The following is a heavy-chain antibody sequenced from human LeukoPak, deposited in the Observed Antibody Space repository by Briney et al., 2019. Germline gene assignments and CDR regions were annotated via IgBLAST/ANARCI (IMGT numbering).Heavy chain of an antibody. J-gene: IGHJ5*02. D-gene: IGHD3-22*01. CDR2: INPNSGGT. V-gene: IGHV1-2*02. CDR3: ARDDGSSGYYHRIWFDP. Sequence: ASVKVSCKASGYTFTGYYMHWVRQAPGQGLEWMGWINPNSGGTNYAQKFQGRVTITTDESTSTAYMELSSLRSEDTAVYYCARDDGSSGYYHRIWFDPWGQGTLVTVSS. CDR1: GYTFTGYY.